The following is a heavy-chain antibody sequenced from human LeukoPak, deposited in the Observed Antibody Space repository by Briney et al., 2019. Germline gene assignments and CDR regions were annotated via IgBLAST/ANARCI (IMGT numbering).Heavy chain of an antibody. D-gene: IGHD5-24*01. V-gene: IGHV3-23*01. J-gene: IGHJ4*02. CDR2: ISGSGGST. CDR1: GFTFSSYA. Sequence: PGGSLRLSCAASGFTFSSYAMSWVRQAPGKGLEWVSAISGSGGSTYYADSVKGRFTISRDNSKNTLYLQMNSLRAEDTAVYYCAKDGSGQRGLQLSYFDYWGQGTLVTVSS. CDR3: AKDGSGQRGLQLSYFDY.